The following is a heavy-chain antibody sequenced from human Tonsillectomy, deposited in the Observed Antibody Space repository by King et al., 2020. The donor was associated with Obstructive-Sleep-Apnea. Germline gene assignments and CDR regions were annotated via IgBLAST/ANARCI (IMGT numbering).Heavy chain of an antibody. CDR1: GVSFSTYY. Sequence: VQLQQWGAGLLKPSETLSLTCAVYGVSFSTYYWSWIRQPPGKGLEWIGEINHSGSTNYNPSLKSRVTISVDTSKNQFSLKLSSVTAADTAVYFCARGSNWDGYAYWGQGTLVTVSS. D-gene: IGHD7-27*01. J-gene: IGHJ4*02. V-gene: IGHV4-34*01. CDR3: ARGSNWDGYAY. CDR2: INHSGST.